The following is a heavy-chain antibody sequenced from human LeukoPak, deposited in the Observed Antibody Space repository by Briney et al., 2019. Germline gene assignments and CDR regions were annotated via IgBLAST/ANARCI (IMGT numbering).Heavy chain of an antibody. D-gene: IGHD2-15*01. Sequence: RGSLPLSCAASGFTFSNAWMSWVRQAPGKGLEWVGRIKSKTDGGTTDYAAPVKGRSTIPRDDSKNTLYLQMKSLKTEDTAVYYCTTPRLGYCSGGSCYPGRDAFDIWGQGTMATVSS. J-gene: IGHJ3*02. CDR2: IKSKTDGGTT. V-gene: IGHV3-15*01. CDR3: TTPRLGYCSGGSCYPGRDAFDI. CDR1: GFTFSNAW.